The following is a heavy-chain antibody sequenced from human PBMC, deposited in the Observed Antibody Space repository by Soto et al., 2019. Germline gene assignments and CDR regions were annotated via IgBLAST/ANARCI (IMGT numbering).Heavy chain of an antibody. D-gene: IGHD2-15*01. J-gene: IGHJ4*02. CDR3: ARKHYYCSGGSCYFDY. CDR2: ISAYNGNT. CDR1: GYSFTSYG. Sequence: ASVKVSCKASGYSFTSYGISWVXQAPGQGLEWMGWISAYNGNTNYAQKLQGRATMTTDTSTSTAYMELRSLRCDDTAVYHCARKHYYCSGGSCYFDYWGQGTLVTVSS. V-gene: IGHV1-18*01.